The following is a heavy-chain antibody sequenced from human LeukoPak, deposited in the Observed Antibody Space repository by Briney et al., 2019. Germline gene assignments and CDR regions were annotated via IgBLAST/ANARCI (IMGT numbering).Heavy chain of an antibody. CDR1: GGSISSYY. Sequence: SETLCLTCTVSGGSISSYYWSWIRKPPGKGLEWIGYIYYSGSTNYNPSLKSRVTISVDTSKNQFSLKLSSVTAADTAVYYCAREDFDAFDIWGQGTMVTVSS. D-gene: IGHD3-3*01. CDR2: IYYSGST. CDR3: AREDFDAFDI. J-gene: IGHJ3*02. V-gene: IGHV4-59*01.